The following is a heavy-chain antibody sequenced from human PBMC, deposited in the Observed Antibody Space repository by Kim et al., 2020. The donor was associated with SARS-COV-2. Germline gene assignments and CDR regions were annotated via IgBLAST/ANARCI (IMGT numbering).Heavy chain of an antibody. Sequence: GGSLRLSCAASGFTFSNYWMMWVRQAPGKGLQWVANIKEDGSKIYYVDSVKGRFTISRDNAKNSLYLQMNGLRDEDTALYYCVKNYGDYWGQGTLVTVPS. CDR2: IKEDGSKI. CDR1: GFTFSNYW. CDR3: VKNYGDY. V-gene: IGHV3-7*01. J-gene: IGHJ4*02. D-gene: IGHD3-16*01.